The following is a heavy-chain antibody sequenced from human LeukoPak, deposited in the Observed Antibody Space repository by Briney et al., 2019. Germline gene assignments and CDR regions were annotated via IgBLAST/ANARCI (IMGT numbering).Heavy chain of an antibody. CDR3: TRGERGYSCYDYVSYFDY. CDR2: IRSKAYGGTT. D-gene: IGHD5-12*01. J-gene: IGHJ4*02. CDR1: GFTFGDYA. V-gene: IGHV3-49*03. Sequence: GGSLRLSCTASGFTFGDYAMSWFRQAPGKGLEWVGFIRSKAYGGTTEYAASVKGRFTISRDDSKSIAYLQMNSLKTEDTAVYYCTRGERGYSCYDYVSYFDYWGQGTLVAFSS.